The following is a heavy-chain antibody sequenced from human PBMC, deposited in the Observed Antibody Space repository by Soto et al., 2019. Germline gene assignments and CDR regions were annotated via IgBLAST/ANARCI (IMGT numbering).Heavy chain of an antibody. CDR3: ARYSGSYWHHFDS. Sequence: GESLKISCKGFGYSFTNNWIGWVRQMPGEGLEWMGTIYPGDSDTRYSPSFQGLVTISADKSISTAYLQWSSLKASDTAIFYCARYSGSYWHHFDSWGQGTLVTVSS. V-gene: IGHV5-51*01. D-gene: IGHD1-26*01. CDR2: IYPGDSDT. J-gene: IGHJ4*02. CDR1: GYSFTNNW.